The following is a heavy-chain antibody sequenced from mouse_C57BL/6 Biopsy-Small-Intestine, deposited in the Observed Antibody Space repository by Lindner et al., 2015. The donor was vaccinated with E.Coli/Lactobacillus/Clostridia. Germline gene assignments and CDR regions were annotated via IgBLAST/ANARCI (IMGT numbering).Heavy chain of an antibody. J-gene: IGHJ1*03. V-gene: IGHV1-47*01. CDR1: GYTFRTYP. Sequence: VQLQESGAELVKPGASVKMSCMASGYTFRTYPIEWMKQDHGKSLEWIGNFHPYNDDTKYNEKFKGKATLTVEKSSATVYLELSRLTSDDSAVYHCAWKDYGEGYFDVWGTGTTVSVSS. D-gene: IGHD1-1*01. CDR3: AWKDYGEGYFDV. CDR2: FHPYNDDT.